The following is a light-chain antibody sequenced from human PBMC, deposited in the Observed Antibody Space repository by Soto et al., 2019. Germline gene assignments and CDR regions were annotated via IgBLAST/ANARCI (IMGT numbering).Light chain of an antibody. V-gene: IGKV1-5*03. CDR1: QSISNW. J-gene: IGKJ2*01. CDR2: KAS. Sequence: DIQMTQSPSTLSASVGDRVTITCRASQSISNWLAWYQQKPGKPPKLLIYKASSLQSGVPSRFSGSGSGTEFTLTISSLQPDDFATYYCQQCNNYPRTFGQGTKLEIK. CDR3: QQCNNYPRT.